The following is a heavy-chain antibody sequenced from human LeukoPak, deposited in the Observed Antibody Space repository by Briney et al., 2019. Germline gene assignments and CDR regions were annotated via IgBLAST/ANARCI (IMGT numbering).Heavy chain of an antibody. CDR1: GYTFVSFG. J-gene: IGHJ5*01. Sequence: GASVKVSCKASGYTFVSFGISWVRQAPGQGLEWMGWVSANNGDTIYTEKFQDRVTMTTDTSTNTAYMEVRSLRSDDTAVYYWARDRRDWFDSWGQGTLVTVSS. V-gene: IGHV1-18*01. CDR2: VSANNGDT. CDR3: ARDRRDWFDS.